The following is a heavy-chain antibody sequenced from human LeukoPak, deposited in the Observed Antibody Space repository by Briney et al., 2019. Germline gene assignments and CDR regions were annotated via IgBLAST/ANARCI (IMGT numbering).Heavy chain of an antibody. Sequence: SETLSLTCTVSGGSISSYYWSWIRQPPGKGLDWIGYIYYSGSTNYNPSLKSRVTISVDTSKNQFSLKLSSVTAADTAVYYCARVTMVRGVIIKIWFDPWGQGTLVTVSS. D-gene: IGHD3-10*01. J-gene: IGHJ5*02. CDR1: GGSISSYY. CDR3: ARVTMVRGVIIKIWFDP. V-gene: IGHV4-59*01. CDR2: IYYSGST.